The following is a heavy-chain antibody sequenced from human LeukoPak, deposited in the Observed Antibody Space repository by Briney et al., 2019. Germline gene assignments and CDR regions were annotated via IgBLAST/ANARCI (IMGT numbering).Heavy chain of an antibody. V-gene: IGHV3-53*01. D-gene: IGHD6-19*01. Sequence: GGSLRLSCAASGFTVRSKYMSWVRQAPGKGLEWVSVIYSDGSTYYADSVKGRFTISRDNSKNTLYLQMNSLRAEDTAVYFCARETLAGFDYWGQGTLVTVSS. J-gene: IGHJ4*02. CDR3: ARETLAGFDY. CDR2: IYSDGST. CDR1: GFTVRSKY.